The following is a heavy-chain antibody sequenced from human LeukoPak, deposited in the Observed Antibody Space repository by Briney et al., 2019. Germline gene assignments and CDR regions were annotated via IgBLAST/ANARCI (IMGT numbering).Heavy chain of an antibody. V-gene: IGHV3-74*03. CDR2: LNNDGTNT. CDR3: GRAIYGRNGMDV. D-gene: IGHD3-3*01. Sequence: GGSLRLSCAASGFTFRSHWMHWVRQVPGKGLVWVSRLNNDGTNTTYADSVKGRCTISRDNAENTLYLQMHSLRVEDTAVYYCGRAIYGRNGMDVWGQGTTVTVPS. J-gene: IGHJ6*01. CDR1: GFTFRSHW.